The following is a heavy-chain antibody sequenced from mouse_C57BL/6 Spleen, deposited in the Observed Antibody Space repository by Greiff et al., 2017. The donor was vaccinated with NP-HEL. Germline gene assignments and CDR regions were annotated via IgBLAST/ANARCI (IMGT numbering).Heavy chain of an antibody. J-gene: IGHJ1*03. V-gene: IGHV1-15*01. Sequence: VQLQQSGAELVRPGASVTLSCKASGYTFTDYEMHWVKQTPVHGLEWIGAIDPETGGTAYNQKFKGKAILTADKSSSTAYMELRSLTSEDSAVYFWTRQEGIYRKSYDSYWYFDGWGTGTTVTVSS. CDR2: IDPETGGT. CDR3: TRQEGIYRKSYDSYWYFDG. D-gene: IGHD2-4*01. CDR1: GYTFTDYE.